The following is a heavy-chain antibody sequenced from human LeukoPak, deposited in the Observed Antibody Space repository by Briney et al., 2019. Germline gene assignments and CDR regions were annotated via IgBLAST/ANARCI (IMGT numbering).Heavy chain of an antibody. Sequence: GASVKVSCKASGGTFSSYAISWVRQAPGQGLEWMGGIIPIFGTANYAQKFQGRVTITTDESTSTAYMELSSLRSEDTAVYYCARGGYPNLGGFDYWGQGTLVTVSS. V-gene: IGHV1-69*05. J-gene: IGHJ4*02. CDR3: ARGGYPNLGGFDY. CDR2: IIPIFGTA. CDR1: GGTFSSYA. D-gene: IGHD3-22*01.